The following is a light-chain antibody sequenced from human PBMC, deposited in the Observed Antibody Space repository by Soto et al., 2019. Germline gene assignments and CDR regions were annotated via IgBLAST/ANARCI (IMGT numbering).Light chain of an antibody. CDR2: GAS. CDR3: QQDGSSPLLT. Sequence: EIELTQSLGTLSLSPGERATHSCRASQSVTSSYLAWYQQNPGHAPRLLIYGASSMATGIPDWFSGSGSGTDFTLTISSLEPEDFAVYYCQQDGSSPLLTFGGGTKVEIK. J-gene: IGKJ4*01. CDR1: QSVTSSY. V-gene: IGKV3-20*01.